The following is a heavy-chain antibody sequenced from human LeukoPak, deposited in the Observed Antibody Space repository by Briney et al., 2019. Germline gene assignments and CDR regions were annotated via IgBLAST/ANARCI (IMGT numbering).Heavy chain of an antibody. CDR3: AKDGGYDFWSGYPDYYYYYGMDV. CDR2: IFAGGET. V-gene: IGHV3-53*01. J-gene: IGHJ6*02. CDR1: RFSVGTNY. Sequence: GGSLRLSCAACRFSVGTNYLTWVRQAPGKGLEWVSLIFAGGETSYADSVKGRFTISRDNSKNTLYLQMNSLRAEDTAVYYCAKDGGYDFWSGYPDYYYYYGMDVWGQGTTVTVSS. D-gene: IGHD3-3*01.